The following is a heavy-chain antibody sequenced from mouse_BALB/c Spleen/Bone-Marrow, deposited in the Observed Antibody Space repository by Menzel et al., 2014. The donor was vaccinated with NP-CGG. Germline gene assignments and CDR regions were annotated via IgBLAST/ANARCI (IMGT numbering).Heavy chain of an antibody. V-gene: IGHV10-1*02. CDR3: VRSDDGCFAY. Sequence: EVHLVESGGGLVQPKGSLKLSCAASGFTFNTYAMNWVRQAPGKGLEWVARIRSKSNNYATYYADSVKDRFTVSRDDSQSMLFLQMNNLKTEDTAMYYCVRSDDGCFAYWGQGTLVTVSA. CDR2: IRSKSNNYAT. CDR1: GFTFNTYA. D-gene: IGHD2-3*01. J-gene: IGHJ3*01.